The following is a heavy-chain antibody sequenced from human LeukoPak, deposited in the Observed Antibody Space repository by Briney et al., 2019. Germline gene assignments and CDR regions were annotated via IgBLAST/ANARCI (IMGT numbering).Heavy chain of an antibody. CDR1: GDSISSGDYY. J-gene: IGHJ4*02. D-gene: IGHD2-15*01. CDR2: ISSSGST. Sequence: SETLFLTCTVSGDSISSGDYYWSWIRQPAGKGLEWIGRISSSGSTNYNPSLKSRVTISVDTSKNQFSLKLSSVTAADTAVYYCARSRGYCSGGSCYSLSYYFDYWGQGTLVTVSS. CDR3: ARSRGYCSGGSCYSLSYYFDY. V-gene: IGHV4-61*02.